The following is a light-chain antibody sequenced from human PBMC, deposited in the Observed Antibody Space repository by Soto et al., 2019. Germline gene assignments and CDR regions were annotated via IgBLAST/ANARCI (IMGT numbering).Light chain of an antibody. V-gene: IGLV2-14*01. CDR1: SSDVGGYNY. J-gene: IGLJ1*01. Sequence: QSALTQPAYVSGSPGQSITISCTGTSSDVGGYNYVSWYQQHPGKAPKLMIHDVSNRPSGVSNRFSGSKSGNTASLTISGLQAEDEADYYCSSYTSSSTPYVFGTGTKVTVL. CDR2: DVS. CDR3: SSYTSSSTPYV.